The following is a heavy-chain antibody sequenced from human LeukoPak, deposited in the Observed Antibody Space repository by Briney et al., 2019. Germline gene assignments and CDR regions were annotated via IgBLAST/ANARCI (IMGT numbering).Heavy chain of an antibody. CDR1: GLTFRDYI. CDR2: IGISSGNT. V-gene: IGHV3-11*06. D-gene: IGHD1-1*01. CDR3: ARDHNYAFDN. J-gene: IGHJ4*02. Sequence: GGPLSFPCEAPGLTFRDYIMNWFRKPQGKGLEWISYIGISSGNTKYADSVKGRFTISGDNAKNSLYLQMNSLRVEDTAVYYCARDHNYAFDNWGQGTLVTVSS.